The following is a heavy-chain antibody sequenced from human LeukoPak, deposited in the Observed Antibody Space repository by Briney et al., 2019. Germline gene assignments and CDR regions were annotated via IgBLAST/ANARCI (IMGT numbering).Heavy chain of an antibody. CDR1: GFTFSSYD. Sequence: GGSLRLSCAASGFTFSSYDMHWVRQATGKGLEWVSAIGTAGDTYYPGSVKGRFTISRENAKNSLYLQMNSLRAGDTAVYYCAREAAAGDFDYWGQGTLVTVSS. D-gene: IGHD6-13*01. CDR3: AREAAAGDFDY. J-gene: IGHJ4*02. V-gene: IGHV3-13*01. CDR2: IGTAGDT.